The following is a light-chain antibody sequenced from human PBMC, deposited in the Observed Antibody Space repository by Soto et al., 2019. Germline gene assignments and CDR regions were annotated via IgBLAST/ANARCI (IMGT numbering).Light chain of an antibody. CDR1: SSDVGGYDY. J-gene: IGLJ1*01. V-gene: IGLV2-14*01. CDR3: SSFTSSTTRV. Sequence: QSVLTQPASVPGSPGQSITISCTGSSSDVGGYDYVSWYQQYPGKAPKLMIYDVSNRPSGVSNRFSGSKSGNTASLTISGLQADDEADYYCSSFTSSTTRVFGTGTKVTVL. CDR2: DVS.